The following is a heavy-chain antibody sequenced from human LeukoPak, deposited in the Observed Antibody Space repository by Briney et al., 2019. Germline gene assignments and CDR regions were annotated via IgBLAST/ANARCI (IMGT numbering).Heavy chain of an antibody. CDR1: GFTFSLYA. Sequence: PGGSLRLSCAASGFTFSLYAMNWVRQAPGRGRGGGSYINDDSSDIHYAGSVRGRFTISRDDARKALYLQLSSLRVEDTAVYYCARDTFQPGLIDSWGQGTLVTVSS. CDR2: INDDSSDI. D-gene: IGHD2-2*01. J-gene: IGHJ4*02. CDR3: ARDTFQPGLIDS. V-gene: IGHV3-21*05.